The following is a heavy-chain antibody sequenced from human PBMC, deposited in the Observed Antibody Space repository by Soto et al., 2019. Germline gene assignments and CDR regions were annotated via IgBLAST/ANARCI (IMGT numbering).Heavy chain of an antibody. CDR2: MDHSGST. CDR3: AIVYCSRTSCFINVMDI. D-gene: IGHD2-2*01. V-gene: IGHV4-38-2*01. Sequence: SETLSLTCAVSGYSISSGYNWGWIRQPPGKGLEWIGSMDHSGSTYYNPSLKSRVTILMDTSKNQFCMKLRSVTATDTAVYYFAIVYCSRTSCFINVMDICCQATTVTVSS. J-gene: IGHJ6*01. CDR1: GYSISSGYN.